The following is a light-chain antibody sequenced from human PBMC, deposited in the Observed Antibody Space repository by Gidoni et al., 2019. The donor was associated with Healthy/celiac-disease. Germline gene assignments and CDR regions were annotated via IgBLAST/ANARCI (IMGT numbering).Light chain of an antibody. CDR2: DAS. CDR1: QSVSSY. V-gene: IGKV3-11*01. J-gene: IGKJ3*01. Sequence: EIVLTQSPATLSLSPGERATLYCRASQSVSSYLAWYQQKPGQAPRLLIYDASNRATGIPARFSGSGSGTDFTLTISSLEPEDFAVYYCQQRSPLTFGPGTKVDIK. CDR3: QQRSPLT.